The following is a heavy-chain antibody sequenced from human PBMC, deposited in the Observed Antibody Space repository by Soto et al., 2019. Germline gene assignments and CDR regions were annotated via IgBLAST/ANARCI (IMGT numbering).Heavy chain of an antibody. J-gene: IGHJ4*02. V-gene: IGHV4-31*03. CDR1: GASIGSSDSS. CDR2: ISYSGST. CDR3: CSEGL. Sequence: QVQLQESGPGLVKPSLTLSLTCTVSGASIGSSDSSWTRIRQHPGKGLEWIGYISYSGSTNYNPSLKSRVTISVDTSKNQFSLRLTSVTAADTAVYYCCSEGLWGQGTLVTVSS.